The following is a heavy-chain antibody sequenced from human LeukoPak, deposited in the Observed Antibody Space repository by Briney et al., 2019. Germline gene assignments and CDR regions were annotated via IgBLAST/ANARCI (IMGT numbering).Heavy chain of an antibody. CDR3: ARTTEGYCSSASCFGFSYSYCMDV. CDR2: ISAYNGNT. Sequence: ASVKVSCKASGYTFTSYGISRVRQAPGQGLEWMGWISAYNGNTNYAQKLQGRVTMTTDTSTSTAYMELRSLRSDDTAVYYCARTTEGYCSSASCFGFSYSYCMDVWGKGTTVTISS. J-gene: IGHJ6*03. V-gene: IGHV1-18*01. D-gene: IGHD2-2*01. CDR1: GYTFTSYG.